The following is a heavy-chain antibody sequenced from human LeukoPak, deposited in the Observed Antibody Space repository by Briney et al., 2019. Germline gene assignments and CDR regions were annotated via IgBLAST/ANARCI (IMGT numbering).Heavy chain of an antibody. V-gene: IGHV3-23*01. J-gene: IGHJ3*02. CDR2: ISAGGGTT. D-gene: IGHD2-21*01. Sequence: GGSLRLSCAASGFTFGNEAMSWVRQAPERGLEWVSSISAGGGTTYYADSVKGRFTISRDNSNNTLFVQMNSLRAEDTAIYYCAKDYVIQFPDAFDIWGQGTMVTVSS. CDR3: AKDYVIQFPDAFDI. CDR1: GFTFGNEA.